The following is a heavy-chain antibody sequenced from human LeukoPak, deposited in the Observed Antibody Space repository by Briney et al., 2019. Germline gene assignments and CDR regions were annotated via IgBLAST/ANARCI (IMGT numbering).Heavy chain of an antibody. CDR3: LKGDRRDY. Sequence: GGSLRLSCEASGFTFNTYSMNWARQAPGKGLEWVSSIDSSGGYMFYADSVKGRFIISRDNAKDSLYLQMNSLRVEDTAVYYCLKGDRRDYWGQGTLVTVSS. J-gene: IGHJ4*02. CDR1: GFTFNTYS. CDR2: IDSSGGYM. V-gene: IGHV3-21*06.